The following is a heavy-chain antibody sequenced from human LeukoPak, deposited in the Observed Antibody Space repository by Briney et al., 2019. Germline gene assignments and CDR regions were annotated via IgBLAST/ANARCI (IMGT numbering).Heavy chain of an antibody. V-gene: IGHV4-59*01. CDR3: ARVARHFRGGISFYFMDV. CDR1: DVSITNYY. Sequence: SETLSLTCTASDVSITNYYMSWIRQPPGKGLEWIGHICYSGSTNYNPSLNSRVTISLDTYKKHFSLSLSYITGAGSAEEYWARVARHFRGGISFYFMDVWGKGTTVTIYS. CDR2: ICYSGST. J-gene: IGHJ6*03. D-gene: IGHD3-10*01.